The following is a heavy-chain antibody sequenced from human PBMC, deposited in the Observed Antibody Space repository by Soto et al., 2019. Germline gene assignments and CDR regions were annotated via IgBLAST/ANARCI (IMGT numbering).Heavy chain of an antibody. J-gene: IGHJ4*02. CDR3: TTGWSSKDY. Sequence: EVELLESGGGLVQPGGSLRLSCKASGFIFSNAWMSWVRQAPGKGLEWVGRIKSKADGGTTNYAAPVKGRFNISRDGSKNTLYLQMNGLKTEDTAVYYCTTGWSSKDYWGQGTLVTVSS. CDR2: IKSKADGGTT. V-gene: IGHV3-15*01. CDR1: GFIFSNAW. D-gene: IGHD3-3*01.